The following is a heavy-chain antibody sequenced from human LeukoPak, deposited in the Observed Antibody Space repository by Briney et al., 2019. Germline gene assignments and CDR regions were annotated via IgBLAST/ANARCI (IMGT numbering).Heavy chain of an antibody. CDR1: GFIFSSYW. CDR2: IKQDGSEK. Sequence: GGSLRLPCAASGFIFSSYWMSWVRQAPGKGLEWVANIKQDGSEKYYVDSEKGRFAISRDNSKNTLYLQMNSLRAEDTAVYYCARGRTTVDYWGQGTLVTVSS. V-gene: IGHV3-7*03. J-gene: IGHJ4*02. D-gene: IGHD4-17*01. CDR3: ARGRTTVDY.